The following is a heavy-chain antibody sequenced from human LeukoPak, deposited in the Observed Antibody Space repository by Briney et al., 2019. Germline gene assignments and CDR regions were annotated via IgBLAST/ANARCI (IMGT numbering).Heavy chain of an antibody. J-gene: IGHJ5*02. Sequence: GGPLRLSCVVSGFTFSSYWMYWVRQAPGKGLEWVSFIYSGGSTQYSDSVKGRFTISRDNSKNTLYLQMNSLRAEDTAVYYCARDLIDSGSYTFDPWGQGTLVTVSS. V-gene: IGHV3-53*01. CDR3: ARDLIDSGSYTFDP. CDR1: GFTFSSYW. CDR2: IYSGGST. D-gene: IGHD1-26*01.